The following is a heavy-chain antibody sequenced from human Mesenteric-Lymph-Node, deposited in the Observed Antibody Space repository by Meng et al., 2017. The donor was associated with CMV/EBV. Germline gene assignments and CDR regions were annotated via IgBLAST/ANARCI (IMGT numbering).Heavy chain of an antibody. CDR1: GFTFSSYW. CDR3: ARDRWELLLDDAFDI. V-gene: IGHV3-7*01. J-gene: IGHJ3*02. D-gene: IGHD1-26*01. Sequence: GESLKISCAASGFTFSSYWMSWVRQAPGKGLEWVANIKQDGSEKYYVGSVKGRFTISRDNAKNSLYLQMNSLRAEDTAVYYCARDRWELLLDDAFDIWGQGTMVTVSS. CDR2: IKQDGSEK.